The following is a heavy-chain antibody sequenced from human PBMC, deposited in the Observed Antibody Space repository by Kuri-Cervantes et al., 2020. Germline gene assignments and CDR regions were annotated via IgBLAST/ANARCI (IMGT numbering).Heavy chain of an antibody. V-gene: IGHV3-23*01. Sequence: GGSLRLSCAASGFTFSSYSMNWVRQAPGKGLEWVSAISGSGGSTYYADSVKGRFTISRDNSKNTLYLQMNSLRAEDTAVYYCAKDWGGSYSGGWFDPWGQGTLVTVSS. CDR3: AKDWGGSYSGGWFDP. CDR2: ISGSGGST. J-gene: IGHJ5*02. CDR1: GFTFSSYS. D-gene: IGHD1-26*01.